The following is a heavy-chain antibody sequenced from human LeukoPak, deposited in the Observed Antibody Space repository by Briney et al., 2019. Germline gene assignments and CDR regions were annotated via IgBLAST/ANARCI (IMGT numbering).Heavy chain of an antibody. J-gene: IGHJ5*02. V-gene: IGHV4-39*07. Sequence: SETLSLTCTVSGGSISSSSYYWGWIRQPPGKGLEWIGSIYYSGSTYYNPSLKSRVTISVDTSKNQFSLKLSSVTAADTAVYYCARFLNWFDPWGQGTLVTVSS. CDR2: IYYSGST. CDR1: GGSISSSSYY. CDR3: ARFLNWFDP.